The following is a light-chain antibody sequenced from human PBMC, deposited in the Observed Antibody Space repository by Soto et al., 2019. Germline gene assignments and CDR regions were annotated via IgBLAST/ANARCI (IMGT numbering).Light chain of an antibody. CDR2: GAS. Sequence: EIVLTQSPGTLSLSPGERANLSCRASQSINNNYLAWYQQKRGQAPRLLIYGASSRATGIPDRFSGSGSGTDFTLTISRLEPEDFSVYYCQQYGGSPRTFGQGTKVEIK. CDR3: QQYGGSPRT. V-gene: IGKV3-20*01. CDR1: QSINNNY. J-gene: IGKJ1*01.